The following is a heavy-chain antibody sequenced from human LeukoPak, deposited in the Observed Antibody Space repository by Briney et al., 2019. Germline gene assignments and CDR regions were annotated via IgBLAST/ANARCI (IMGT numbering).Heavy chain of an antibody. CDR1: GFTFSSYW. Sequence: GGSLRLSCAASGFTFSSYWMSWVRQAPGKGLEWVANIKQDGSEKYYVDSVKGRLTISRDNAKNSLYLQMNSLRAEDTAVYYCARDREDIVLMVYAIVAPDYGMDVWGQGTTVTVSS. V-gene: IGHV3-7*01. CDR2: IKQDGSEK. D-gene: IGHD2-8*01. J-gene: IGHJ6*02. CDR3: ARDREDIVLMVYAIVAPDYGMDV.